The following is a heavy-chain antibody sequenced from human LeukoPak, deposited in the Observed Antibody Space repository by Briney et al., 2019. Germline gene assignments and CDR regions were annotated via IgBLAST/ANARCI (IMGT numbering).Heavy chain of an antibody. CDR1: GFPFQSYW. CDR2: INADGSDK. D-gene: IGHD2-8*02. CDR3: MPGRGY. V-gene: IGHV3-7*01. Sequence: GGSLVLSCTASGFPFQSYWMNGVRQAPGKGLELVANINADGSDKYFMDSVKGRFSISRDNANNRLYLQMTSLRAEDTAVYYCMPGRGYWGQGTLVAVSS. J-gene: IGHJ4*02.